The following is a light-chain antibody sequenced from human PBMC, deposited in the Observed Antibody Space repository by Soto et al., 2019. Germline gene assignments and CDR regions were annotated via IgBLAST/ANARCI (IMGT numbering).Light chain of an antibody. CDR3: QHYGGMWT. CDR1: ETITNR. V-gene: IGKV1-5*01. CDR2: DAS. Sequence: DIQMTQSPSTLSASVGDRITITCRASETITNRLAWYQQKPGKAPKVLIYDASNLESGVPSRFSGSRSGTEFILTISSLQPDDFATYYCQHYGGMWTFGQGTKADFK. J-gene: IGKJ1*01.